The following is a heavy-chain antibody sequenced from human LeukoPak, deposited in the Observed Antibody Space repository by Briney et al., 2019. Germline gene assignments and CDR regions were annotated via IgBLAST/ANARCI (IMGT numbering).Heavy chain of an antibody. D-gene: IGHD1-1*01. J-gene: IGHJ4*02. Sequence: ASVKGSCKASGYTFTSYDINWVRQATGQGLEWMGWMNPNSGNTGYAQKFQGRVTMTRNTSISTAYMELSSLRSEDTAVYYCARGQAGTLDFDYWGQGTLVTVSS. CDR3: ARGQAGTLDFDY. V-gene: IGHV1-8*01. CDR2: MNPNSGNT. CDR1: GYTFTSYD.